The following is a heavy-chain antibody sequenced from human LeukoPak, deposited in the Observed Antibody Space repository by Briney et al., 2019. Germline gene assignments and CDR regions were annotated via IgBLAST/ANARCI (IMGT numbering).Heavy chain of an antibody. V-gene: IGHV3-48*04. CDR3: ARDRNLGAFDI. CDR2: IISSSSTI. J-gene: IGHJ3*02. CDR1: GFTFSSYS. Sequence: GGSLRLSCAASGFTFSSYSTNWVRQAPGKGLEWVSYIISSSSTIYYADSVKGRFTISRDNAKNSLYLQMNSLRAEDTAVYYCARDRNLGAFDIWGQGTMVTVSS. D-gene: IGHD1-14*01.